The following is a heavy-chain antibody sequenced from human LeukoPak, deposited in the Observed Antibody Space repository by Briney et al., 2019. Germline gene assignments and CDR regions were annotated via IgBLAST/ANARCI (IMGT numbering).Heavy chain of an antibody. CDR3: AKSDWFDP. V-gene: IGHV3-74*03. CDR1: GFTFSNYW. CDR2: IKHEGSIA. Sequence: GGSLRLSCANSGFTFSNYWMSWLRQAPGKGLVWVSRIKHEGSIATYAESVKGRFTISRDNARNTLYLQMNSLRVDDTAVYYCAKSDWFDPWGRGTLVTVSS. J-gene: IGHJ5*02.